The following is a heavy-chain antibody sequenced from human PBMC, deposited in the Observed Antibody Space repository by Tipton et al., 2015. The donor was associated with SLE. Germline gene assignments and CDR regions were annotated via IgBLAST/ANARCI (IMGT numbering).Heavy chain of an antibody. CDR3: ARLRGGEYFFDY. Sequence: QLVQSGAEVKKPGSSVKVSCKASGGTFSSYTISWVRQAPGQGLEWMGRIIPIFDIANYAQKFQGRVTITADKSTGTAYMELSSLRSEDTAVYYCARLRGGEYFFDYWGQGTLVTVSS. J-gene: IGHJ4*02. D-gene: IGHD3-16*01. CDR1: GGTFSSYT. CDR2: IIPIFDIA. V-gene: IGHV1-69*09.